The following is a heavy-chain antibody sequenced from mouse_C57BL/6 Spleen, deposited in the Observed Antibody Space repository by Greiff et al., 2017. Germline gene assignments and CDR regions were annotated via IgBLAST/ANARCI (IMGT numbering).Heavy chain of an antibody. CDR3: ARRGNFDY. D-gene: IGHD2-14*01. Sequence: EVNVVESGGGLVKPGGSLKLSCAASGFTFSSYTMSWVRQTPEKRLEWVATISGGGGNTYYPDSVKGRFTISRDNAKNTLYLQMSSLRSEDTALYYCARRGNFDYWGQGTTLTVSS. J-gene: IGHJ2*01. V-gene: IGHV5-9*01. CDR1: GFTFSSYT. CDR2: ISGGGGNT.